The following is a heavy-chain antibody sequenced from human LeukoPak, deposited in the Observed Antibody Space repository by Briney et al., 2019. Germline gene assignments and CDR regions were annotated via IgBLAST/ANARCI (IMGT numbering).Heavy chain of an antibody. J-gene: IGHJ5*02. CDR2: ISAYNGNT. CDR3: ARHRAQYSSSWGGFDP. V-gene: IGHV1-18*01. CDR1: GYTFTSYG. Sequence: ASVKVSCKASGYTFTSYGISWVRQAPGQGLEWMGWISAYNGNTNYAQKFQGRVTMTTDTSTSTAYMELRSLRSDDTAVYYCARHRAQYSSSWGGFDPWAREPWSPSPQ. D-gene: IGHD6-13*01.